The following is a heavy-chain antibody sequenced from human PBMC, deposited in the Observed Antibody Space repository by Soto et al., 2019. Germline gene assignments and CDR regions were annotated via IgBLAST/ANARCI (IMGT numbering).Heavy chain of an antibody. J-gene: IGHJ6*02. V-gene: IGHV4-34*01. CDR1: GGSFSDYY. CDR2: ISPTGIT. Sequence: SETLSLTCAVYGGSFSDYYWSWIRQPPGKGLEWVGEISPTGITKYNPSLKSRVAISVDASKNQFSLKLTSVTAADTAVYYCATPRKNYYYYGMDVWGQGTTVTVSS. CDR3: ATPRKNYYYYGMDV.